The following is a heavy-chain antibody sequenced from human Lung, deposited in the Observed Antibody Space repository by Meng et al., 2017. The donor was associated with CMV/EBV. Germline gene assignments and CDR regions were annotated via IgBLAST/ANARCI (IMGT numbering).Heavy chain of an antibody. V-gene: IGHV3-21*06. CDR2: ISSSSGYI. Sequence: GESLKISCAASGFTFSSCTMNWVRQAPGKGLEWVSSISSSSGYIYYADSVKGRFTISRDNAKNSLYLQMNSLRAEDTAVYYCARDSAVSQVWSWPRATNHYGMDVWGQGTTVTVSS. J-gene: IGHJ6*02. CDR1: GFTFSSCT. D-gene: IGHD5-18*01. CDR3: ARDSAVSQVWSWPRATNHYGMDV.